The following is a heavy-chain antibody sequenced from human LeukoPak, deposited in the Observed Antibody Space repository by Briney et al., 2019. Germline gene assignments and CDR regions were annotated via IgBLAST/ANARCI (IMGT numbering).Heavy chain of an antibody. CDR1: GYTFTSYD. J-gene: IGHJ4*02. Sequence: ASVKLSCKASGYTFTSYDINWVRQATGQGLEWMGWMNPNSGNTGYAQKFQGRVTMTRNTSISTAYMELSSLRSEDTVVYYCARDPAPLYGDLTHYFDYWGQGTLVTVSS. V-gene: IGHV1-8*01. CDR2: MNPNSGNT. D-gene: IGHD4-17*01. CDR3: ARDPAPLYGDLTHYFDY.